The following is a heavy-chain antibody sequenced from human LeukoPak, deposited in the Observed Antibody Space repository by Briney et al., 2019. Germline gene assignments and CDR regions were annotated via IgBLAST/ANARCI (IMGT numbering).Heavy chain of an antibody. CDR2: IYYSGST. CDR1: GGSISSSSYD. D-gene: IGHD3-3*01. J-gene: IGHJ4*02. Sequence: SETLSLTCTVSGGSISSSSYDWGWIRQPPGKGLEWIGSIYYSGSTYYNPSLKSRVTISVDTSKNQFSLKLSSVTAADTAVYYCARRVRFLEWLIRSPYFDYWGQGTLVTVSS. V-gene: IGHV4-39*01. CDR3: ARRVRFLEWLIRSPYFDY.